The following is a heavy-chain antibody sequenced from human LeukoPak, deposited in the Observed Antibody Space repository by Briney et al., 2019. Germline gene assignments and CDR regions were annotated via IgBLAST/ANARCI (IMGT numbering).Heavy chain of an antibody. CDR1: GFSFSTVG. CDR2: ISKDESNK. V-gene: IGHV3-30*18. J-gene: IGHJ4*02. Sequence: PGGSLRLSCAASGFSFSTVGMHWVRQTPGKGLEWVSHISKDESNKYYADSVKGRFTISRDTSKNTLFLQMNSLRVEDAAVYYCAKDNPVLEYWGQGTLVTVS. CDR3: AKDNPVLEY.